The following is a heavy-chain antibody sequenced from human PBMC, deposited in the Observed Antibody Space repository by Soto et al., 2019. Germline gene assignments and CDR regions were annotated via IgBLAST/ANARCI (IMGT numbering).Heavy chain of an antibody. CDR3: ARVHNSGGYNYYGMDV. CDR2: IIPIFGTA. V-gene: IGHV1-69*13. CDR1: GGTFSSYA. D-gene: IGHD3-10*01. J-gene: IGHJ6*02. Sequence: SAKVSCKASGGTFSSYAISWVRQAPGQGLEWMGGIIPIFGTANYAQKFQGRVTITADESTSTAYMELSSLRSEDTAVYYCARVHNSGGYNYYGMDVWGQGTTVTVSS.